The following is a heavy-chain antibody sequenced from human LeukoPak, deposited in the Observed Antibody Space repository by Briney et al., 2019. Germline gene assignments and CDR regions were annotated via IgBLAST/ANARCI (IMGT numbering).Heavy chain of an antibody. V-gene: IGHV3-74*01. CDR2: IKSDGST. D-gene: IGHD3-22*01. Sequence: GGSLRLSCAASGFTFSSYWMHWVRQAPGKGLVWVSRIKSDGSTRYADSVKGRFTISRDNAKNTVSLQMNSLRAEDTGVYYCASAPSEIGGYYPEYFRHWGQGTLVTVSP. CDR3: ASAPSEIGGYYPEYFRH. J-gene: IGHJ1*01. CDR1: GFTFSSYW.